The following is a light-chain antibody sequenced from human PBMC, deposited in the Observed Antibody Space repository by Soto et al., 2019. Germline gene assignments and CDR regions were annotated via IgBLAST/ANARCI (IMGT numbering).Light chain of an antibody. J-gene: IGLJ3*02. CDR2: GNN. CDR3: QSHDSSLSGSV. V-gene: IGLV1-40*01. CDR1: SSNIGAGYD. Sequence: QSVLTQPPSVSGAPGQRVTISCTGTSSNIGAGYDVQWYQQLPGTAPTLLIYGNNNRPSGVPGRFTGSKSGTSASLAITGLQDEDEADYYCQSHDSSLSGSVFGGGTKLTVL.